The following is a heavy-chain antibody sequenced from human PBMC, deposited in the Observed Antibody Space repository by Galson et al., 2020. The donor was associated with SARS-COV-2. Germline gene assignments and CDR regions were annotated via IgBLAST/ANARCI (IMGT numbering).Heavy chain of an antibody. CDR2: IYYSGST. D-gene: IGHD3-10*01. J-gene: IGHJ4*02. Sequence: SENLSLNCTVSGGSISSGGYYWSWIRQHPGKGLEWIGYIYYSGSTYYNPSLKSRVTISVDTSKNQFSLKLSSVTAADTAVYYCARDLRGSYSFDYWGQGTLVAVSS. CDR3: ARDLRGSYSFDY. CDR1: GGSISSGGYY. V-gene: IGHV4-31*03.